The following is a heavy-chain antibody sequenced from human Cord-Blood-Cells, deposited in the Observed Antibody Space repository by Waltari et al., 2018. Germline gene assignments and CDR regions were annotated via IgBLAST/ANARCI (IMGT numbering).Heavy chain of an antibody. CDR2: ISGSGGST. V-gene: IGHV3-23*01. CDR1: GFTFSSYA. D-gene: IGHD1-20*01. Sequence: EVQLLESGGGLVQPGGSLRLSCAASGFTFSSYAMSWVRQAPGKGLEWVSAISGSGGSTYYADSVKGRFTISRDNSKNTLYLQMNSLRAEDTAVYYCAKVGPHNWNYYYYGMDVWGQGTTVTVSS. CDR3: AKVGPHNWNYYYYGMDV. J-gene: IGHJ6*02.